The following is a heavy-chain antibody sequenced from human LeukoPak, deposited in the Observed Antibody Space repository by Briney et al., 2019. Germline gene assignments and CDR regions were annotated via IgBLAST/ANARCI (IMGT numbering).Heavy chain of an antibody. V-gene: IGHV3-30*01. J-gene: IGHJ4*02. Sequence: QSGGSLRLSCAASGFTFSSYAMHWVRQAPGKGLEWVAVISYDGSNKYYADSVKGRFTISRDNSKNTLYLQMNSLRAEDTAVYYCARSAAGVVYWGQGTLVTVSS. D-gene: IGHD6-13*01. CDR3: ARSAAGVVY. CDR1: GFTFSSYA. CDR2: ISYDGSNK.